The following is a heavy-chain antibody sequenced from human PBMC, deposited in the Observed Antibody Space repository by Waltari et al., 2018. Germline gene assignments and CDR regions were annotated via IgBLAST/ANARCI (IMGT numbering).Heavy chain of an antibody. D-gene: IGHD2-15*01. Sequence: QLQLQESGPGLVQPSGTLSLTCAVSGDSITNPYLWNWVRQSTGKGLEWIGQVHGSGRTNYNPSVASRITVTLDPYNSQFSLKVASATAADTAVYYCARDRGRGLYLDSWGPGTLVTVSP. CDR1: GDSITNPYL. CDR3: ARDRGRGLYLDS. V-gene: IGHV4-4*02. J-gene: IGHJ4*02. CDR2: VHGSGRT.